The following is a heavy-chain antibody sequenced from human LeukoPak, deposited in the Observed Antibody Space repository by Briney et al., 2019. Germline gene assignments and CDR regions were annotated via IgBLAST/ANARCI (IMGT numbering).Heavy chain of an antibody. V-gene: IGHV1-69*05. CDR3: ARDRIVVVTAIPYAFDI. Sequence: SVKVSCKASGGTFSSYAISWVRQAPGQGLEWMGRIIPIFGTANYAQKFQGRVTITKDESTSTAYMELSSLRSEDTAVYYCARDRIVVVTAIPYAFDIWGQGTMVTVSS. CDR2: IIPIFGTA. D-gene: IGHD2-21*02. CDR1: GGTFSSYA. J-gene: IGHJ3*02.